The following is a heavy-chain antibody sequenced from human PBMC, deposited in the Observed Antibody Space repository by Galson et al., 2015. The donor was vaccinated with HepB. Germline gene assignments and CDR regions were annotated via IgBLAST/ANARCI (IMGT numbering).Heavy chain of an antibody. J-gene: IGHJ6*03. Sequence: SLKVSCKASGYTFTDSYIHWVRQAPGQGLEWMGWINPDNAGTDYAQKFQGRVTMTRDTSISTAYMELSRLRSDDTAVYYCARTTVTTFVNNYYYYYYMDVWGKGTTVTVSS. D-gene: IGHD4-11*01. V-gene: IGHV1-2*02. CDR2: INPDNAGT. CDR3: ARTTVTTFVNNYYYYYYMDV. CDR1: GYTFTDSY.